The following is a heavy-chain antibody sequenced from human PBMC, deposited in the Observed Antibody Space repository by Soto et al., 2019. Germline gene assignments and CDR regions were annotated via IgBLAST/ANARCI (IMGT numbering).Heavy chain of an antibody. J-gene: IGHJ4*02. Sequence: ASVKVSCKASCYTFTSYGISWVRQAPGQGLEWMGWISAYNGNTNYAQKLQGRVTMTTDTSTSTAYMELRSLRSDDTAVYYCAKVLWFGQSSFLFDSWGQGALVTVSS. CDR1: CYTFTSYG. CDR2: ISAYNGNT. V-gene: IGHV1-18*01. D-gene: IGHD3-10*01. CDR3: AKVLWFGQSSFLFDS.